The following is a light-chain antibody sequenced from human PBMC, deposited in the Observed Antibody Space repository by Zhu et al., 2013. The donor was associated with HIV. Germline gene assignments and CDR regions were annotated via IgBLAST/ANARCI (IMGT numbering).Light chain of an antibody. CDR3: QQYATSSLT. Sequence: DIVLTQSPGTLSLSPGERATLSCRASQSVSSSYLAWYQQKPGQAPRLLIYGASSRATGIPDRFSGSGSGTDFTLTISKLEPEDFAVYFCQQYATSSLTFGGGTKVEI. V-gene: IGKV3-20*01. CDR1: QSVSSSY. CDR2: GAS. J-gene: IGKJ4*01.